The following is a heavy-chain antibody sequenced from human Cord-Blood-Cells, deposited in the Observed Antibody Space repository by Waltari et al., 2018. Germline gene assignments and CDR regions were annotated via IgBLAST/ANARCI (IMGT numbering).Heavy chain of an antibody. CDR2: INHSGST. Sequence: QVQLQQWGAGLLKPSDTLSLTCAVYGGSFSGYYWSWIRQPPGKGLEWSGAINHSGSTNYNPSLKGRVTISVDTSNNQFSLKLSSVTAADTAVYYCARGSATFDPWGQGTLVTVSS. V-gene: IGHV4-34*01. CDR3: ARGSATFDP. J-gene: IGHJ5*02. CDR1: GGSFSGYY. D-gene: IGHD6-25*01.